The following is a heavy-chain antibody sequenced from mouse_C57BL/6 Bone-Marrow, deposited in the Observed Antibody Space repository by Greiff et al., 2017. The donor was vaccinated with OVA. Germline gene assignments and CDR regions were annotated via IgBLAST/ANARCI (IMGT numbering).Heavy chain of an antibody. V-gene: IGHV1-82*01. D-gene: IGHD2-3*01. Sequence: QVQLQQSGPELVKPGASVKISCKASGYAFSSSWMNWVKKRPGKGLEWIGRFYPGDVDTSYNGKFKGKATLTADKASSTAYMQLSSLTSEDSAVSFCARDDDSYPYYYAMDYWGQGTSVTVSS. CDR1: GYAFSSSW. CDR2: FYPGDVDT. J-gene: IGHJ4*01. CDR3: ARDDDSYPYYYAMDY.